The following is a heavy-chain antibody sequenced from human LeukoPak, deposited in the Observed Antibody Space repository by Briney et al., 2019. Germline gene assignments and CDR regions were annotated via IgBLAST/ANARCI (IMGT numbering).Heavy chain of an antibody. CDR3: AKDYEDTAGAGLDS. V-gene: IGHV3-30*18. J-gene: IGHJ4*02. CDR1: RFTFSHHG. Sequence: GGSLRLSCAATRFTFSHHGMHCVRQPPGRGLEWVAAISYDGSDHYYADSVKGRFTMSRDNSKNTMYLQMNSLRAEDTAVHYCAKDYEDTAGAGLDSSGQGSLVTVSS. CDR2: ISYDGSDH. D-gene: IGHD5-18*01.